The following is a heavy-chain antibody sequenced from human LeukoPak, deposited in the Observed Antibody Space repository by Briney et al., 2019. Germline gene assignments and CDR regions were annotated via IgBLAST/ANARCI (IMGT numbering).Heavy chain of an antibody. CDR2: IFPGDSDA. Sequence: KNGESLKISCNASGYSFTTHWIGWVRQTPGKGLEWMGIIFPGDSDALYTPSFQGHVTFSVDKSINAAYLQWSSLKASDTAIYYCARSSFRGAIAAAGVESWGQGTLVTVSS. CDR1: GYSFTTHW. CDR3: ARSSFRGAIAAAGVES. J-gene: IGHJ4*02. D-gene: IGHD6-13*01. V-gene: IGHV5-51*01.